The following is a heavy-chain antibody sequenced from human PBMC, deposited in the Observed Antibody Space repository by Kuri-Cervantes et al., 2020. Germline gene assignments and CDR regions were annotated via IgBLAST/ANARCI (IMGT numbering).Heavy chain of an antibody. J-gene: IGHJ4*02. CDR3: AAPRDGSRTYYFDH. CDR1: GGTFSSYV. CDR2: IIPIFGTA. Sequence: SVKVSCKASGGTFSSYVINWVRQAPGQGLEWMGGIIPIFGTANYAQKFQGRVTITADESTTTAYMELSSLRSKDTAVYYCAAPRDGSRTYYFDHWGQGTLVTVSS. V-gene: IGHV1-69*13. D-gene: IGHD5-24*01.